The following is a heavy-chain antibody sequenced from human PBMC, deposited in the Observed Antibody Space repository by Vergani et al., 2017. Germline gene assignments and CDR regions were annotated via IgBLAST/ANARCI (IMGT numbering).Heavy chain of an antibody. CDR1: GYSISSGYY. V-gene: IGHV4-38-2*01. CDR3: ARLPYQQAVDN. CDR2: IFRNGST. Sequence: QVQLQESGPGLVKPSETLSLTCSVSGYSISSGYYWGWIRQSPGRGPEWIGNIFRNGSTHYNPSLKSRLTISVDTSKNHFSLKLTSVTAADTAVYYCARLPYQQAVDNWGQGTLVTVSS. D-gene: IGHD2-2*01. J-gene: IGHJ4*02.